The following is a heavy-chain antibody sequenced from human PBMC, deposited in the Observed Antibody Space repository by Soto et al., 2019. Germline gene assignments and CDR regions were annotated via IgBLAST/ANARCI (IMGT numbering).Heavy chain of an antibody. D-gene: IGHD3-3*01. Sequence: PGESLKISCAASGFTFSSYALTWVRQAPGKGLEWVSGISDGGDSTHYADSVKGRFTVSRDNSKNTLYLQINSLRAEDTAVYYCAKHSTTYDSWSGAVKGAFDVWGQGTMVTVSS. J-gene: IGHJ3*01. CDR3: AKHSTTYDSWSGAVKGAFDV. V-gene: IGHV3-23*01. CDR1: GFTFSSYA. CDR2: ISDGGDST.